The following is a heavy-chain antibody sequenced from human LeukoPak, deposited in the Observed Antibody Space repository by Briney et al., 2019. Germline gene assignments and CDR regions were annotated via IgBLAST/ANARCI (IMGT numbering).Heavy chain of an antibody. D-gene: IGHD3-16*01. CDR3: AQDYAGFHRH. CDR1: GFTFTNYA. V-gene: IGHV3-23*01. Sequence: GGSLRLSCAASGFTFTNYAMSWVRQTPGKGLEWVSSVSGSGRDTYYADSVKGRVTISRDNSKSTLYLQMNSLRADDAAVYYCAQDYAGFHRHWGQGTLVTVSS. CDR2: VSGSGRDT. J-gene: IGHJ4*02.